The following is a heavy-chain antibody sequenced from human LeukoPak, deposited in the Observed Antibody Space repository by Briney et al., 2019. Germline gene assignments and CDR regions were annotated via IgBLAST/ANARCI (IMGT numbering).Heavy chain of an antibody. D-gene: IGHD3-22*01. CDR3: ARGYSNLHDDSSGYYIDY. J-gene: IGHJ4*02. CDR2: ISGSAANT. V-gene: IGHV3-23*01. Sequence: PGGSLRLSCAASGFTFSGYAMSWVRQPPGKGLEWVSAISGSAANTYYADSVKGRFTISRDNSKNTLYLQMNSLRAEDTAVYYCARGYSNLHDDSSGYYIDYWGQGTLVTVSS. CDR1: GFTFSGYA.